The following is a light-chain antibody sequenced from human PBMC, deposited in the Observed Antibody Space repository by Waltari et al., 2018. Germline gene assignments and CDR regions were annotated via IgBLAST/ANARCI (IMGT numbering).Light chain of an antibody. V-gene: IGKV1-5*03. CDR1: QSISTW. Sequence: DIQMTQSPSTLSASVGDRVTITCRASQSISTWLAWYQQKPGEAPNLLIYKASSLESGVPSRFSGSGSGSQFTLTISSLQPEDVAVYYCQQYYGTPLTFGGGTRVEIK. CDR3: QQYYGTPLT. J-gene: IGKJ4*01. CDR2: KAS.